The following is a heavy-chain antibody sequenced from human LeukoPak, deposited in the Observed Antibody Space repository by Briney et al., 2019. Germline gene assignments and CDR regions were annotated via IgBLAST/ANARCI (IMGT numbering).Heavy chain of an antibody. J-gene: IGHJ5*02. CDR2: ISGHSRDI. CDR1: GFTFTTYR. Sequence: GGSLRLSCAASGFTFTTYRMIWVRQAPGKGLEWVSSISGHSRDILYADSVKGRFTISRDNAKNSLYLEMNSLRAEDTAVYFCAREAGNCFDPWGQGTLVTVSS. D-gene: IGHD3-10*01. CDR3: AREAGNCFDP. V-gene: IGHV3-21*01.